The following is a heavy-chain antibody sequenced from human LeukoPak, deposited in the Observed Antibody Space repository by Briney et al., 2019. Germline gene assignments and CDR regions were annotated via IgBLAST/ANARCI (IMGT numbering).Heavy chain of an antibody. Sequence: GGSLRLSCTASGFTFGDYAMSWFRQAPGKGLEWVGFIRSKAYGGTTEYAASVKGRFTISRDDSKSIAYLQMNSLKTEDTAVYYCARDLRSWGFGELSSYAFDIWGQGTMVTVSS. J-gene: IGHJ3*02. D-gene: IGHD3-10*01. CDR3: ARDLRSWGFGELSSYAFDI. CDR1: GFTFGDYA. CDR2: IRSKAYGGTT. V-gene: IGHV3-49*03.